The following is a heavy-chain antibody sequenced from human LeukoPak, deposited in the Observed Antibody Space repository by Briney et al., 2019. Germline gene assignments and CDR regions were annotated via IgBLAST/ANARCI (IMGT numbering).Heavy chain of an antibody. CDR1: GFTLGSYG. CDR3: AKDAAGPEY. Sequence: QPGGSLRLSCAASGFTLGSYGMHWVRQAPGKGLEWVASISYDGSNEYYGDSVKGRFSVSRDNSKNTLYLHMNSLRAEDTAVYYCAKDAAGPEYWGQGTLVTVSS. D-gene: IGHD6-13*01. J-gene: IGHJ4*02. CDR2: ISYDGSNE. V-gene: IGHV3-30*18.